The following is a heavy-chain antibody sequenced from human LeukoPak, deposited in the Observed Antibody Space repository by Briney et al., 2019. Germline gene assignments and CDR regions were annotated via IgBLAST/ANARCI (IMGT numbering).Heavy chain of an antibody. CDR2: ISGSGGST. D-gene: IGHD3-22*01. CDR3: AKAPLYYYDSSGYFDY. Sequence: GGSLRLSCAASGFTSSSYAMSWVRQAPGKGLEWVAGISGSGGSTNYADSVKGWFAISRDNSKNTLYLQMNSLRAEDTAVYYCAKAPLYYYDSSGYFDYWGQGTLVTVSS. J-gene: IGHJ4*02. CDR1: GFTSSSYA. V-gene: IGHV3-23*01.